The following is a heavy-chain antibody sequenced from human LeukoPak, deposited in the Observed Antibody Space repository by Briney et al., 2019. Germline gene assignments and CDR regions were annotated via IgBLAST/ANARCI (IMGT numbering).Heavy chain of an antibody. Sequence: PGGSLRLSCAASGFTFSNYAMSWLRQAPGKGLEWVSVISGSGGGTYYAASVKGRFTVSRDNSKNTLFLQMNSLRAEDTAVYYCATGLSENLRWYFGYWGQGTLVTVSS. CDR2: ISGSGGGT. CDR1: GFTFSNYA. CDR3: ATGLSENLRWYFGY. D-gene: IGHD4-23*01. V-gene: IGHV3-23*01. J-gene: IGHJ4*02.